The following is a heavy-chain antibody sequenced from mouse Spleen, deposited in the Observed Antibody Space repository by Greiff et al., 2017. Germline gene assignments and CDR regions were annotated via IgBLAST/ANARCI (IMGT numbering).Heavy chain of an antibody. CDR2: ISSGGGNT. Sequence: EVKLMESGGGLVKLGGSLKLSCAASGFTFSSYAMSWVRQTPEKRLEWVATISSGGGNTYYPDSVKGRFTISRDNAKNTLYLQMSSLKSEDTAMYYCARAKALWDGYFDYWGQGTTLTVSS. J-gene: IGHJ2*01. CDR3: ARAKALWDGYFDY. V-gene: IGHV5-9*04. D-gene: IGHD4-1*01. CDR1: GFTFSSYA.